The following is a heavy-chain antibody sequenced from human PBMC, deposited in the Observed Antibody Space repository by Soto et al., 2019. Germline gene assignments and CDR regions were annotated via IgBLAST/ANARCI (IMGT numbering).Heavy chain of an antibody. CDR2: IYYSGVT. V-gene: IGHV4-31*03. CDR3: ARGYSSGYLGNWFEP. Sequence: LSLTCTVSGGSISSGGYYWGWIRQHPGKGLEWIGYIYYSGVTYYNPSLKSRVTISRDTCKNQFSLELSSVTAADTAVYYCARGYSSGYLGNWFEPWGHGILVTVSS. D-gene: IGHD3-22*01. CDR1: GGSISSGGYY. J-gene: IGHJ5*02.